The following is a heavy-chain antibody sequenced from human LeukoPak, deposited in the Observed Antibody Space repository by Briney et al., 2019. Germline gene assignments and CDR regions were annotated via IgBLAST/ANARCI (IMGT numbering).Heavy chain of an antibody. D-gene: IGHD3-3*01. Sequence: SETPSLTCAVYGGSFSGYYWSWIRQPPGKGLEWIGEINHSGSTNYNPSLKSRVTISVDTSKNQFSLKLSSVTAADTAVYYCASLFSHYYYMDVWGKGTTVTVSS. CDR3: ASLFSHYYYMDV. V-gene: IGHV4-34*01. CDR1: GGSFSGYY. J-gene: IGHJ6*03. CDR2: INHSGST.